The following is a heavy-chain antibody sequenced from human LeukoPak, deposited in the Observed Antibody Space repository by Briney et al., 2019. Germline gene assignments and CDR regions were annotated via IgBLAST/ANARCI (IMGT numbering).Heavy chain of an antibody. V-gene: IGHV3-48*04. Sequence: GGSLRLSCAASGFTFSSYAMNWVRQAPGKGLEWISYISNTGSVIYYADSVKGRFTISRDNAKNSLYLQMNSLRAEDTAVYYCAKGAHYGSGSYYKSNYMDVWGKGTTVTVSS. CDR1: GFTFSSYA. CDR2: ISNTGSVI. CDR3: AKGAHYGSGSYYKSNYMDV. J-gene: IGHJ6*03. D-gene: IGHD3-10*01.